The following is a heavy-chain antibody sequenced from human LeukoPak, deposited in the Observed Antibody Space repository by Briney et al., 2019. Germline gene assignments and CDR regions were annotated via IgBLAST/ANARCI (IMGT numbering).Heavy chain of an antibody. Sequence: SGKVSCKGSGGTFKNYTITWVGHAPGEGVEWMGGIIPLFGTANFAQRFQGRVTLTTDESTSTAYMELSSLISEDTAIYYCARVDRYHFYLDVWGKGTTVTVS. J-gene: IGHJ6*03. CDR3: ARVDRYHFYLDV. CDR1: GGTFKNYT. V-gene: IGHV1-69*05. CDR2: IIPLFGTA.